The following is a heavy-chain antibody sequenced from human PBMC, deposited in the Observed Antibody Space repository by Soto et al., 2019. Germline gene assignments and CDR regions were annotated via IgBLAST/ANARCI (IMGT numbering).Heavy chain of an antibody. CDR1: GGSISSYY. CDR3: ARLATRYYFDY. Sequence: QVQLQESGPGLVKPSENLSLTCTVSGGSISSYYWSWIRQPQGKGLEWIGYIYYSGSTNYNPSLKIRVTISVDTSKNQFSLKMSSVTAADTAVYYCARLATRYYFDYWGQGTLVTVSS. V-gene: IGHV4-59*01. CDR2: IYYSGST. D-gene: IGHD5-12*01. J-gene: IGHJ4*02.